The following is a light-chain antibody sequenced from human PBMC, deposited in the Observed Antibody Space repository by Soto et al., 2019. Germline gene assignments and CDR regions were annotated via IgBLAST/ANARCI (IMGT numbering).Light chain of an antibody. Sequence: EIVLTQYPATLSLSPGGRAILSCRASQSVSTCLAWFQQKPGQPPRLLIYNASNRTTGIPARFSGSGSGTDFTLTISSLEPEDFAVYYCQQRGDWPPITFGQGTLLEI. CDR1: QSVSTC. J-gene: IGKJ5*01. V-gene: IGKV3-11*01. CDR3: QQRGDWPPIT. CDR2: NAS.